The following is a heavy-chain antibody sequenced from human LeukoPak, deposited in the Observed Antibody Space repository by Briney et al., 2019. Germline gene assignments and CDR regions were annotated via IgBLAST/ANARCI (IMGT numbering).Heavy chain of an antibody. CDR3: ARSGGDYSDWFDP. V-gene: IGHV4-59*01. CDR2: IYYSGST. J-gene: IGHJ5*02. Sequence: TSETLSLTCTVSGGSISSYYWSWIRQPPEKGLEWIGYIYYSGSTNYNPSLKSRVTISVDTSKNQFSLKLSSVTAADAAVYYCARSGGDYSDWFDPWGQGTLVTVSS. CDR1: GGSISSYY. D-gene: IGHD4-11*01.